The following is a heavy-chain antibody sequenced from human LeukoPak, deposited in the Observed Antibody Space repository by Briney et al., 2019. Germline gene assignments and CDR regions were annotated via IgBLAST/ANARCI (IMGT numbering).Heavy chain of an antibody. CDR2: ISSSSSYI. V-gene: IGHV3-21*01. J-gene: IGHJ5*02. CDR3: ASEVRSSGSYPNWFDP. CDR1: GFTFSSYG. Sequence: GGSLRLSCAASGFTFSSYGMNWVRQAPGKGLEWVSSISSSSSYIYYADSVKGRFTISRDNAKNSLYLQMNSLRAEDTAVYYCASEVRSSGSYPNWFDPWGQGTLVTVSS. D-gene: IGHD3-10*01.